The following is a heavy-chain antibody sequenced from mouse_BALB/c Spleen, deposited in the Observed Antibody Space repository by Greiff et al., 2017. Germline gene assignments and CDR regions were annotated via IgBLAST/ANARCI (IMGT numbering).Heavy chain of an antibody. Sequence: EVKLVESGGGLVKPGGSLKLSCAASGFTFSDYYMYWVRQTPEKRLEWVATISDGGSYTYYPDSVKGRFTISRDNAKNNLYLQMSSLKSEDTAMYYCARAFLFAYWGQGTLVTVSA. J-gene: IGHJ3*01. V-gene: IGHV5-4*02. CDR3: ARAFLFAY. CDR2: ISDGGSYT. CDR1: GFTFSDYY.